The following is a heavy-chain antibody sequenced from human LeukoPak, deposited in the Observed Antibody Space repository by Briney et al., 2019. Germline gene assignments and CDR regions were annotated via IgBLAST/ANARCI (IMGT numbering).Heavy chain of an antibody. CDR3: AKDGAGSWFGEAT. J-gene: IGHJ5*02. CDR1: GFTFSSFD. Sequence: GGSLRLSCAVSGFTFSSFDMQWVRQAPGKGLEWVALISYDGSNKHYADSVKGRFTISRDNSKNTLYLQMNGLRPEDTAVYYCAKDGAGSWFGEATWGQGTLVTVSS. D-gene: IGHD6-13*01. CDR2: ISYDGSNK. V-gene: IGHV3-30*18.